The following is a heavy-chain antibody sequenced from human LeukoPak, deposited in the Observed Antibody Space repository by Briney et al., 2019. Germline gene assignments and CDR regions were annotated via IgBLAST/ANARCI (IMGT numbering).Heavy chain of an antibody. CDR3: AKQQYYYDSSGYFDY. D-gene: IGHD3-22*01. J-gene: IGHJ4*02. Sequence: SGGSLRLSCAASGFTFSSYAMSWVRQAPGKGLEWVSAISGSGGSTYYADSVKGRFTISRDNSKNTPYLQMNSLRAEDTAAYYCAKQQYYYDSSGYFDYWGQGTLVTVSS. V-gene: IGHV3-23*01. CDR1: GFTFSSYA. CDR2: ISGSGGST.